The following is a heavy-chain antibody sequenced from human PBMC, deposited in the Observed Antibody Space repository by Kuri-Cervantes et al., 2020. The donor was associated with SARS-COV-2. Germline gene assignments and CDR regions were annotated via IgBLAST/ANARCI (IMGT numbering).Heavy chain of an antibody. CDR1: GGSISSYY. V-gene: IGHV4-4*07. CDR3: ARRWFDFWSGYYIFDY. Sequence: GSLRLSCTVSGGSISSYYWSWIRQPAGKGLEWIGRIYTSGSTNYNPSLKSRVTMSVDTSKNQFSLKLSSVTAADTAVYYCARRWFDFWSGYYIFDYWGQGTLVTVSS. D-gene: IGHD3-3*01. J-gene: IGHJ4*02. CDR2: IYTSGST.